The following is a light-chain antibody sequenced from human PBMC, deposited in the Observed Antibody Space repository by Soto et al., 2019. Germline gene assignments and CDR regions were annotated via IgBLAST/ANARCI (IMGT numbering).Light chain of an antibody. CDR3: VLYRTGGTGV. Sequence: QTVVTQEPSFSVSPGGTVTLTCGLNSGSVSTNYYPAWYQQTPGQAPRALIYNTNTRSSGVPYRFSGSILGNKAALTISGAQADDESDYYCVLYRTGGTGVFGGGTKLTVL. CDR1: SGSVSTNYY. J-gene: IGLJ3*02. V-gene: IGLV8-61*01. CDR2: NTN.